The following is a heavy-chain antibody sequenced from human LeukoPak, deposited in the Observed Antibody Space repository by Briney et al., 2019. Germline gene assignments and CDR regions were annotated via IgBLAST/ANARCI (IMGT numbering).Heavy chain of an antibody. J-gene: IGHJ6*02. CDR2: IYSGGAT. Sequence: GGSLRLSCAASGSTFSGYWMHWVRQAPGKGLEWVAVIYSGGATYYAGSVKGRFTISRDNSKNTLYLQMNSLGAEDRAVYYCARAAFASSWYEGGLDVWGQGTTVTVSS. V-gene: IGHV3-66*01. CDR1: GSTFSGYW. CDR3: ARAAFASSWYEGGLDV. D-gene: IGHD6-13*01.